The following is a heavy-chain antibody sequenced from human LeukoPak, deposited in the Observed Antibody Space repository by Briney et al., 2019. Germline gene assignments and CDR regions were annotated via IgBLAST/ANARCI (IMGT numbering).Heavy chain of an antibody. Sequence: SETLSLTCTVSGGSISSSRYYWGWIRQPPGKGLEWIGSIYYSGSTNYNPSLKSRVTISVDTSKNQFSLKLSSVTAADTAVYYCARDTGSSSPFDVWGKGTTVIVSS. V-gene: IGHV4-39*07. CDR1: GGSISSSRYY. D-gene: IGHD6-13*01. CDR2: IYYSGST. J-gene: IGHJ6*04. CDR3: ARDTGSSSPFDV.